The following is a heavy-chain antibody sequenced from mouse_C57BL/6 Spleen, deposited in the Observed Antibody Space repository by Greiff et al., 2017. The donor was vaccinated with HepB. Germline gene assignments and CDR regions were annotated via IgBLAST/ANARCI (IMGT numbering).Heavy chain of an antibody. J-gene: IGHJ2*01. V-gene: IGHV1-54*01. Sequence: VQVVESGAELVRPGTSVKVSCKASGYAFTNYLIEWVKQRPGQGLEWIGVINPGSGGTNYNEKFKGKATLTEDKSSSTAYMQLSSLTSEGSAVYCGARYGVYCDYGGGGTTLT. CDR1: GYAFTNYL. CDR3: ARYGVYCDY. CDR2: INPGSGGT. D-gene: IGHD1-1*02.